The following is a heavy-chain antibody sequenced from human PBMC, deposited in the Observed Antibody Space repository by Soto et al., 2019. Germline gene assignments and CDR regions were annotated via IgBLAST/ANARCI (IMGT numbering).Heavy chain of an antibody. CDR3: TTGASSGYYSYCYYYGMDV. D-gene: IGHD3-22*01. J-gene: IGHJ6*02. CDR2: IKSKTDGGTT. Sequence: GGSLRLSCAASGFTFSNAWMSWVRQAPGKGLEWVGCIKSKTDGGTTDYAAPVKGRFTISRADSKNTLYLQMNSLKTEDTAVYYCTTGASSGYYSYCYYYGMDVWGQGTTVTV. V-gene: IGHV3-15*01. CDR1: GFTFSNAW.